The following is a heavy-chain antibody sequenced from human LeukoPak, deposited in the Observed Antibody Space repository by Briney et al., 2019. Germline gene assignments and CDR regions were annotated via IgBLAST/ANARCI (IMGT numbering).Heavy chain of an antibody. D-gene: IGHD3-10*01. Sequence: SVKVSCKASGGTFSSYAIRWVRQAPGQGLECMGGIIPIFGTANYAQKFQGRVTITADESPSTAYMELSSLRSEDTAVYYRARGVTMVRGVISNNYYYYYGMDVWGKGTTVTVSS. CDR1: GGTFSSYA. V-gene: IGHV1-69*13. CDR2: IIPIFGTA. J-gene: IGHJ6*04. CDR3: ARGVTMVRGVISNNYYYYYGMDV.